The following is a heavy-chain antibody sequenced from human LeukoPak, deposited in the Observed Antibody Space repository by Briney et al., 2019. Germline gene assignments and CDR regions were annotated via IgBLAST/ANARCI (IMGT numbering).Heavy chain of an antibody. D-gene: IGHD6-19*01. CDR2: IKEDGSAK. CDR1: GFTFSNYW. J-gene: IGHJ4*02. CDR3: ARDRLAVADAEDY. Sequence: GGSLGLSCAASGFTFSNYWMTWVRQAPGKGLEWVANIKEDGSAKYYVDSMKARFTISRDNAKNSLYLQMNSLRAEDTAVYYCARDRLAVADAEDYWGQGTLVTVSS. V-gene: IGHV3-7*01.